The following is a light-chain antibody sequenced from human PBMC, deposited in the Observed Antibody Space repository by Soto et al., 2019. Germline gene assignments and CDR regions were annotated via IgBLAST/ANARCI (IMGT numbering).Light chain of an antibody. CDR1: SSNIGNNA. V-gene: IGLV1-36*01. J-gene: IGLJ3*02. CDR3: AALDDSLHVLV. CDR2: YDD. Sequence: QSVLTQPPSVSEAPRQRVTISCSGSSSNIGNNAVNWYQQLPGKAPKLLIYYDDLLPSGVSDRFSGSKSGTSASLAISGLQSEDEADYYCAALDDSLHVLVFGGGTKLTVL.